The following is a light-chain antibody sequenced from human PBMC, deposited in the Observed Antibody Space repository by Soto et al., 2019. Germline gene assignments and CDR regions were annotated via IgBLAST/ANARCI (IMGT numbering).Light chain of an antibody. V-gene: IGKV3-20*01. CDR3: QQYGSSPPET. CDR2: GAS. CDR1: QSVSSSY. Sequence: EIVFTQSAGTLSLSPGERATLSCRASQSVSSSYLAWYQQKPGQAPRLLIYGASSRATGIPDRFSGSGSGTDFTLTISRLEPEDFAVYYCQQYGSSPPETFGQGTKVDIK. J-gene: IGKJ1*01.